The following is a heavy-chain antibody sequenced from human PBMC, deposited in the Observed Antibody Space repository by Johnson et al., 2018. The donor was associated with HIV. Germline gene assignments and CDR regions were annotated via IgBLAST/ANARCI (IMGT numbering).Heavy chain of an antibody. CDR3: ARDREQLVRYAFDI. D-gene: IGHD6-6*01. CDR1: GFTFSSYG. J-gene: IGHJ3*02. CDR2: ISYDGSNK. Sequence: QLVESGGGVVQPGRSLRLSCAASGFTFSSYGMHWVRQAPGKGLEWVAVISYDGSNKYYADSVKGRFTISRDNSKNTLYLQMNSLRAEDTAVYYCARDREQLVRYAFDIWGQGTMVTVSS. V-gene: IGHV3-30*03.